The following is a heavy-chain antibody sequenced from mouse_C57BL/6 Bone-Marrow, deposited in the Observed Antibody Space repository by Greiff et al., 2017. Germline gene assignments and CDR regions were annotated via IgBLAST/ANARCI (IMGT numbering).Heavy chain of an antibody. CDR3: ARAEEYYYGFAY. J-gene: IGHJ3*01. CDR1: GYTFTDYY. D-gene: IGHD1-1*01. Sequence: QVQLQQPGAELVRPGASVKLSCKASGYTFTDYYINWVKQRPGQGLEWIARIYPGSGNTYYNEKVKGKATLTAEKSSSTAYMQLSSLTSEDSAVYFCARAEEYYYGFAYWGQGTLVTVSA. V-gene: IGHV1-76*01. CDR2: IYPGSGNT.